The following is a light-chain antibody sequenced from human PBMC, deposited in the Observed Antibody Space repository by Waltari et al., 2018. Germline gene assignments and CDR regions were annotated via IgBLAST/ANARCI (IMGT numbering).Light chain of an antibody. V-gene: IGLV2-14*03. J-gene: IGLJ2*01. Sequence: QSPLPQPASVSGSLGQSITISCTGTTSDVGAYTYVPWYQQHPGKAPKLMIYDVSNRPSGVSNRFSGSKSGNTASLTISGLQAEDEADYYCSSYISSSTLELFGGGTSLTVL. CDR3: SSYISSSTLEL. CDR2: DVS. CDR1: TSDVGAYTY.